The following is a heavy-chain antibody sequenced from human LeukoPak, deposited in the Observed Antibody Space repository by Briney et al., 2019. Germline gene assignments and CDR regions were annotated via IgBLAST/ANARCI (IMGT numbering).Heavy chain of an antibody. J-gene: IGHJ4*02. CDR3: ARVGSSGWPFDY. CDR1: GGTFSSYA. CDR2: IIPIFGTA. V-gene: IGHV1-69*13. D-gene: IGHD6-19*01. Sequence: SVKVSCKASGGTFSSYAISWVRQAPGQGLEWMGGIIPIFGTANYAQKFQGRVTITADESTSTAYMELSSLRSEDTAVYYCARVGSSGWPFDYWGQGTLVTVSS.